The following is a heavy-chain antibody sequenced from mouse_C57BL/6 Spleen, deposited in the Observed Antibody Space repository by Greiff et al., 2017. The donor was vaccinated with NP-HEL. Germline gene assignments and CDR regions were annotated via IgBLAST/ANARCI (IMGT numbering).Heavy chain of an antibody. J-gene: IGHJ3*01. D-gene: IGHD4-1*02. CDR2: IDPGDGDT. CDR1: GYAFSSSW. CDR3: ARSPNWDGTWFAY. Sequence: QVQLKESGPELVKPGASVKISCKASGYAFSSSWMNWVKQRPGKGLEWIGRIDPGDGDTNYNGKFKGKATLTADKSSSTAYMQLSSLTSEDSAVYFCARSPNWDGTWFAYWGQGTLVTVSA. V-gene: IGHV1-82*01.